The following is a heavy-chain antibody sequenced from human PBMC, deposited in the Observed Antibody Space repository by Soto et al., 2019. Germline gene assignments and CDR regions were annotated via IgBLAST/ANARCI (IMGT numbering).Heavy chain of an antibody. D-gene: IGHD2-15*01. CDR1: GGTFSSYA. Sequence: QVQLVQSGAEVKKPGSSVKVSCKASGGTFSSYAISWVRQAPGQGLEWMGGIIPIFGTANYAQKFQGRVTMTADESTSTAYMELSSLRSEDTAVYYCARDGEGRYCSGGSCYWFDPWGQGTLVTVSS. V-gene: IGHV1-69*01. J-gene: IGHJ5*02. CDR3: ARDGEGRYCSGGSCYWFDP. CDR2: IIPIFGTA.